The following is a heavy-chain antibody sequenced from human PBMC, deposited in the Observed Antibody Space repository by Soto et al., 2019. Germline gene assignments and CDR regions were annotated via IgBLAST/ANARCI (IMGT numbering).Heavy chain of an antibody. CDR1: GFTFSSYA. CDR3: AKDLYYYDSSLDDY. V-gene: IGHV3-30*18. J-gene: IGHJ4*02. Sequence: QAHLAESGGGVVQPGRSLRLSCAGSGFTFSSYAMHWVRQAPGKGLEWVAVISNDGTHKYYAESLKGRFIISRDNSKNTLYLQMNSLRAEDTAVYFCAKDLYYYDSSLDDYWGQGTLVTVSS. D-gene: IGHD3-22*01. CDR2: ISNDGTHK.